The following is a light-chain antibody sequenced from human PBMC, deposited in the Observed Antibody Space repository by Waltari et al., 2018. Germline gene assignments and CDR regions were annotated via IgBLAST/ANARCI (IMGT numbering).Light chain of an antibody. CDR3: QHYVRLPVT. V-gene: IGKV3-20*01. CDR1: QSVRRT. CDR2: GAS. J-gene: IGKJ1*01. Sequence: EIVLTQSPGPLSLSPGERATLSCRASQSVRRTLAWSQQKPGQAPRLLIYGASTRATGIPERFSGGGSGTDFSLTISRLEPEDFAVYYCQHYVRLPVTFGQGTKVEIK.